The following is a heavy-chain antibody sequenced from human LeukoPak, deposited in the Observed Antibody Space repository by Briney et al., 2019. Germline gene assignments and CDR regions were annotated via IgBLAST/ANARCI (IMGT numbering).Heavy chain of an antibody. J-gene: IGHJ4*02. CDR2: VNGVGSNT. CDR3: ARGGGYSYVLFDY. V-gene: IGHV3-74*01. D-gene: IGHD5-18*01. Sequence: EGSLRLSCAASGFIFSSYWMHWVRQAPGKGLVWVSRVNGVGSNTSYADSVKGRFTISRDNAKNTLYLQMNSLRDEDTAVYYCARGGGYSYVLFDYWGQGTLVTASS. CDR1: GFIFSSYW.